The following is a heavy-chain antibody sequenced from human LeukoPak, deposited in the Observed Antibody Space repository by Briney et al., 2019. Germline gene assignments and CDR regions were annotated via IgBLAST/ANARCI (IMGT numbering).Heavy chain of an antibody. V-gene: IGHV4-59*08. CDR2: MDYSGST. CDR1: GGSISDYY. D-gene: IGHD6-19*01. CDR3: ASQTYSGWYYFDC. J-gene: IGHJ4*02. Sequence: SETLSLTCTVSGGSISDYYWTWIRQSPGTGLEWIGYMDYSGSTNYNPSLKSRVAISVDTSKNQFSLELSSVTAADTAVYYCASQTYSGWYYFDCWGQGTLVTVSS.